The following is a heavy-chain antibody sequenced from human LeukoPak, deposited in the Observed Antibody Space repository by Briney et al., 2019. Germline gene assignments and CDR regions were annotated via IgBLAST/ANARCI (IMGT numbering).Heavy chain of an antibody. Sequence: GRSLRLSCAASGFTFSSYGMHWVRQAPGKGLEWVAVIWYDGSNKYYADSVKGRFTISRDNSKNTLYLQMNSLRAEDTAVYYCARAAEGTRFDYWGQGTLVTVSS. CDR2: IWYDGSNK. D-gene: IGHD3-10*01. CDR1: GFTFSSYG. V-gene: IGHV3-33*01. J-gene: IGHJ4*02. CDR3: ARAAEGTRFDY.